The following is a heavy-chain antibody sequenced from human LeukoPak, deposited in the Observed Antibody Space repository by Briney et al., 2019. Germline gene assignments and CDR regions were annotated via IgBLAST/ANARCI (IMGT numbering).Heavy chain of an antibody. CDR2: ISWNSGSI. CDR1: GFTFDDYA. Sequence: HPGGSLRLSCAASGFTFDDYAMRWVRQAPGKGLEWVSGISWNSGSIGYADSVKGRFTISRDNAKNSLYLQMSSLRVEDTAVYYCTRDPRHFDSCGQGTLVTVSS. V-gene: IGHV3-9*01. J-gene: IGHJ5*01. D-gene: IGHD6-6*01. CDR3: TRDPRHFDS.